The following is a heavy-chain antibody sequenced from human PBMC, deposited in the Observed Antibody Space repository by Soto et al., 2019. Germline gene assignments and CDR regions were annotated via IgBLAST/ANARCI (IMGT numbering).Heavy chain of an antibody. J-gene: IGHJ4*02. CDR2: ISYDGSNK. CDR3: AREGGGTTVNSFDF. V-gene: IGHV3-30*09. Sequence: QVQLVESGGGVVQPGRSLRLSCAASGFPFGSYAMHWVRQAPGKGLEWLAIISYDGSNKHYADSVKGRFAISRDNSENTLYLQMNSLRAEDTAVFYCAREGGGTTVNSFDFWGQGTLVTVSS. D-gene: IGHD4-17*01. CDR1: GFPFGSYA.